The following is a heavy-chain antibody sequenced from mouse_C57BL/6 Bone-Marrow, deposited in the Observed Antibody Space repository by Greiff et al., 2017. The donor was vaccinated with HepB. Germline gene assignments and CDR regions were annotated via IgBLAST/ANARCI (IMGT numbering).Heavy chain of an antibody. CDR1: GFNIKDDY. J-gene: IGHJ2*01. CDR3: TLTTYFDY. D-gene: IGHD2-13*01. CDR2: IDPENGDT. Sequence: EVQLQQSGAELVRPGASVKLSCTASGFNIKDDYMHWVKQRPEQGLEWIGWIDPENGDTEYASKFQGKATITADTSSNTAYLQVSSLTSEDTAVYYCTLTTYFDYWGQGTTLTVSS. V-gene: IGHV14-4*01.